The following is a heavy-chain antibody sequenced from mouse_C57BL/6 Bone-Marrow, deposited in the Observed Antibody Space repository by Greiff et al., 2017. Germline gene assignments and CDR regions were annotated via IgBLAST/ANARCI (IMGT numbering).Heavy chain of an antibody. CDR1: GYTFTSYW. V-gene: IGHV1-64*01. CDR2: IHPNSGST. Sequence: QVQLQQSGAELVKPGASVKLSCKASGYTFTSYWMHWVKQRPGQGLEWIGMIHPNSGSTNYNEKFKSKATLTVDKSSSTAYMQLSSLTSEDSAVYYCARDDGYYVWYFDVWGTGTTVTVSS. D-gene: IGHD2-3*01. CDR3: ARDDGYYVWYFDV. J-gene: IGHJ1*03.